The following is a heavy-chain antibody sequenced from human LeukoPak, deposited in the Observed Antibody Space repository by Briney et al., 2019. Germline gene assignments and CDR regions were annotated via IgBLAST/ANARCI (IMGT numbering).Heavy chain of an antibody. D-gene: IGHD6-13*01. CDR3: ARGVSSWYKDPFDS. J-gene: IGHJ4*02. CDR1: GFTFSSYA. Sequence: GGSLRLSCEASGFTFSSYAMTWVRQAPGKGLEWVSGMSGSGGTTYYADSVKGRFTISRDNSQNTLYLQMSSLRAEDTAVYYCARGVSSWYKDPFDSWGQGTLVIVSS. V-gene: IGHV3-23*01. CDR2: MSGSGGTT.